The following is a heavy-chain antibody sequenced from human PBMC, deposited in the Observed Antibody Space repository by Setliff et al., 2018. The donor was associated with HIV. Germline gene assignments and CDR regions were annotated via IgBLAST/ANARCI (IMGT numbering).Heavy chain of an antibody. CDR3: ARTYFTGYCSGGSCPAHY. J-gene: IGHJ4*02. CDR1: GYTFTDYY. D-gene: IGHD2-15*01. Sequence: ASVKVSCKASGYTFTDYYMHWVQQAPGKGLEWMGRVDPEDGETIYAEKFQGRVTITADTSTDTAYMELSSLRSDDTAVYYCARTYFTGYCSGGSCPAHYWGQGTLVTVSS. V-gene: IGHV1-69-2*01. CDR2: VDPEDGET.